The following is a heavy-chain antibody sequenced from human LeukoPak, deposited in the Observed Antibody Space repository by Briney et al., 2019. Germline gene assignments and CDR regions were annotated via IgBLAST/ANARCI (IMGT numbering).Heavy chain of an antibody. Sequence: GESLKISCNGSGYSFTSYWIGWVRQMPGKGLEWMGIIYPGDSDTRYSPSFQGQVTISVDKSITTAYLQWSSLKASDTAMYYCTRRNDWYFDLWGRGTLVTVSS. CDR3: TRRNDWYFDL. CDR1: GYSFTSYW. J-gene: IGHJ2*01. V-gene: IGHV5-51*01. CDR2: IYPGDSDT.